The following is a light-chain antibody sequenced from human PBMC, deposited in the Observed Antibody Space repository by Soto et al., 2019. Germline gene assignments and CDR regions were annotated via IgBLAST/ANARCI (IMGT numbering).Light chain of an antibody. V-gene: IGKV3D-20*02. CDR3: QQRSNWPSIT. J-gene: IGKJ5*01. CDR2: DAS. Sequence: EIVLTQSPGTLSLSPGERATLSCRASQSLSSSQLAWYQQKPGQAPRLLIHDASSRATGISDRFTGSGSGTDFTLTITTLEPEDFAVYYCQQRSNWPSITFGQGTRLEIK. CDR1: QSLSSSQ.